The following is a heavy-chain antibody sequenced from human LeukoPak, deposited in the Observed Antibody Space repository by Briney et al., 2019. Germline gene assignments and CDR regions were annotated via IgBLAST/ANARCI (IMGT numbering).Heavy chain of an antibody. Sequence: SQTLSLTWALSDDSLSGNCRVWIRQPDGKGLEWIGYNSNIGSTNYHPSLKSRVTNSIDTSKNQFSLKLRYGTAADKDMDYCVRDLVTVTKGFDIWAQRTMVSVSS. CDR1: DDSLSGNC. CDR3: VRDLVTVTKGFDI. V-gene: IGHV4-59*01. CDR2: NSNIGST. J-gene: IGHJ3*02. D-gene: IGHD4-17*01.